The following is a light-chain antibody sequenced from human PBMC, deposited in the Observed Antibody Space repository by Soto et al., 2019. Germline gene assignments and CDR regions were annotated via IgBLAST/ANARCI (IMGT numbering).Light chain of an antibody. J-gene: IGKJ4*01. V-gene: IGKV1-5*03. CDR3: QQYNSLST. Sequence: DIRLTQSPSKLSASVGGGVTITCRASQSISSWLAWYQQKPGPAPKLLIYNASSIETGVPYRFSGSGSATEFTLTISSLQPEDFEAYSRQQYNSLSTFGRGTKVEIX. CDR1: QSISSW. CDR2: NAS.